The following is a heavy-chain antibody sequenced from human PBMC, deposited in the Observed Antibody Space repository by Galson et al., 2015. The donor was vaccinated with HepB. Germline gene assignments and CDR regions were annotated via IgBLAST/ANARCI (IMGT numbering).Heavy chain of an antibody. CDR2: ISYDGSNK. D-gene: IGHD2-2*01. Sequence: SLRLSCAASGFTFSSYAMHWVRQAPGKGLEWVAVISYDGSNKYYADSVKGRFTISRDNSKNTLYLQMNSLRAEDTAVYYCARDVPDIVVVPAAIYYYMDVWGKGTTVTVSS. CDR1: GFTFSSYA. J-gene: IGHJ6*03. V-gene: IGHV3-30-3*01. CDR3: ARDVPDIVVVPAAIYYYMDV.